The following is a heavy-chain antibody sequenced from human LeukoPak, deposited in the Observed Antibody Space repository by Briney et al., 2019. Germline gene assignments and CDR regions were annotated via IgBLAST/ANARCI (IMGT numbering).Heavy chain of an antibody. J-gene: IGHJ4*02. Sequence: GESLRISCKGSGYIFTNYWISWVRQMPGKGLEWMGRIDPSDSYTNYSPSFQGHVTISADTSIGTAYLQWSSLKASDTAMYYCVKQGTHIAAAGIDYWGQGTLVTVSS. V-gene: IGHV5-10-1*01. CDR2: IDPSDSYT. CDR3: VKQGTHIAAAGIDY. D-gene: IGHD6-13*01. CDR1: GYIFTNYW.